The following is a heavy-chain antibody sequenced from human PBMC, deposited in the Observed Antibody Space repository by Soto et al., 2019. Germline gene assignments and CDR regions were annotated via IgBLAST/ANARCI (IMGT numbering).Heavy chain of an antibody. CDR2: MYYSVRT. Sequence: SETLSLTCTVSGGSISSYYWSWIRQPPGKGLEWIGYMYYSVRTNYNPSLKSRVTISVDTSKNQFSLKLSSVTAADAAVYYCERDGYSSYFGYWGQGTLVTVSS. CDR3: ERDGYSSYFGY. CDR1: GGSISSYY. V-gene: IGHV4-59*01. J-gene: IGHJ4*02. D-gene: IGHD6-13*01.